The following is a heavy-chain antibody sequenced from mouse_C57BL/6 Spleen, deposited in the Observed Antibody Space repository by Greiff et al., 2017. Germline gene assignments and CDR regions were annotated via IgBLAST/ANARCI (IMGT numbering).Heavy chain of an antibody. J-gene: IGHJ4*01. V-gene: IGHV5-4*01. Sequence: EVMLVESGGGLVKPGGSLKLSCAASGFTFSSYAMSWVRQTPEKRLEWVATISDGGSYTYYPDNVKGRFTISRDNAKHNLYLQMSHLKSEDTAMYYCARDDESYAMDYWGQGTSVTVSS. CDR2: ISDGGSYT. CDR3: ARDDESYAMDY. CDR1: GFTFSSYA. D-gene: IGHD2-3*01.